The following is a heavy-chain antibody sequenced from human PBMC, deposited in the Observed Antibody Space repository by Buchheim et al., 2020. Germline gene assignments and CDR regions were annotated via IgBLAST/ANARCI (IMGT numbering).Heavy chain of an antibody. Sequence: EVQLLESGGGLVQPGGSLRLSCAASGFSFSSNAMTWVRQAPGKGLEWVSVISGSGDAAHYADSAKGRSTISRANSKNTLYLQMNSLRAEDTAVYYCVKDAAYSSSWSDFDYWGQGTL. V-gene: IGHV3-23*01. CDR2: ISGSGDAA. J-gene: IGHJ4*02. D-gene: IGHD6-13*01. CDR3: VKDAAYSSSWSDFDY. CDR1: GFSFSSNA.